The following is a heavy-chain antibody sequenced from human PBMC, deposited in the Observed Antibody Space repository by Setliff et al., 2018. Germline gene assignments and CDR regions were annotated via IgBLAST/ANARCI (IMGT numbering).Heavy chain of an antibody. D-gene: IGHD4-17*01. J-gene: IGHJ2*01. CDR1: GGSISSSNW. CDR2: IHHSGST. Sequence: PSETLSLTCAVSGGSISSSNWWSWIRQLPGKGLEWIAEIHHSGSTNFHPSLKSRVAISVDPSKNQFYLNLRSVTAADTAVYFCARGTKTMVINYWYFDVWGRGTPVTVSS. V-gene: IGHV4-4*02. CDR3: ARGTKTMVINYWYFDV.